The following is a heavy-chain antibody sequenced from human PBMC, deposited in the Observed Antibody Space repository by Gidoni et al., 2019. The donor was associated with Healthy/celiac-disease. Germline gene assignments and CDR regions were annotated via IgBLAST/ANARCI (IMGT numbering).Heavy chain of an antibody. V-gene: IGHV3-23*01. CDR1: GFPFSSYA. CDR2: ISGSGGST. D-gene: IGHD3-22*01. Sequence: EVQLLEPGGGLVQPGWSLRLSCAASGFPFSSYAMSWVRQAPGKGLEWVSAISGSGGSTFYADSVKGRFTISRDNSKNTLYLQMNSLRAEDTAVYYCAKGIDSSGYYPFDYWGQGTLVTVSS. CDR3: AKGIDSSGYYPFDY. J-gene: IGHJ4*02.